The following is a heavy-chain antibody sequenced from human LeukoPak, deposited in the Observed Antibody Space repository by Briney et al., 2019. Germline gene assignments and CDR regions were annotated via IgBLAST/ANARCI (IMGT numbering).Heavy chain of an antibody. CDR1: GYSISSGYY. V-gene: IGHV4-38-2*02. Sequence: SETLSLTCTVSGYSISSGYYWGWIRQPPGKGLEWIGSIYHSGSTYYNPSLKSRVTISVDTSKNQFSLRLSSVTAADTAVYYCGAGYYDSSGPSGRFDYWGQGTLVTVSS. CDR3: GAGYYDSSGPSGRFDY. J-gene: IGHJ4*02. D-gene: IGHD3-22*01. CDR2: IYHSGST.